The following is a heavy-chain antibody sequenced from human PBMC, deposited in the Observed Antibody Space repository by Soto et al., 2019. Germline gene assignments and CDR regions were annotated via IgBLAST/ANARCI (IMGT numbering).Heavy chain of an antibody. V-gene: IGHV3-33*01. Sequence: GGSLRLSCAASGFTFSSYGMHWVRQAPGKGLEWVAVIWYDGSNKYYADSVKGRFTISRDNSKNTLYLQMNSLRAEDTAVYYCVRKMTVLRAWDYYGMDVWGQGTTVTVSS. J-gene: IGHJ6*02. CDR1: GFTFSSYG. D-gene: IGHD1-26*01. CDR3: VRKMTVLRAWDYYGMDV. CDR2: IWYDGSNK.